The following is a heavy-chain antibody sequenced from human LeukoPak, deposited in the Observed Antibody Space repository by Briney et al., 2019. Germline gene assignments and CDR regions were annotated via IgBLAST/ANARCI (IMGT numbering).Heavy chain of an antibody. CDR2: ISGSGGST. D-gene: IGHD4-17*01. V-gene: IGHV3-23*01. CDR1: GFTFSSYA. J-gene: IGHJ5*02. CDR3: ATPSTVTTGWFDP. Sequence: PGGSLRLSCAASGFTFSSYAMSWVRQAPGKGLEGVSAISGSGGSTYYADSVKGRFTISRDNSKNTLYLQMNSLRAEDTAVYYCATPSTVTTGWFDPWGQGTLVTVSS.